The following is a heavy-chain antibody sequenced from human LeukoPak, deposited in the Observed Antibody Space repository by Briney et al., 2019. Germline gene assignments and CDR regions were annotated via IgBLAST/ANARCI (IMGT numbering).Heavy chain of an antibody. Sequence: SETLSLTCAVYGGSFSGYYWSWIRQPPGKGLEWIGEINHSGSTSYNPSLKSRVTISVDTSKNQFSLKLSSVTAADTAVYYCARHSSSPLYFDYWGQGTLVTVSS. V-gene: IGHV4-34*01. J-gene: IGHJ4*02. CDR2: INHSGST. D-gene: IGHD6-6*01. CDR3: ARHSSSPLYFDY. CDR1: GGSFSGYY.